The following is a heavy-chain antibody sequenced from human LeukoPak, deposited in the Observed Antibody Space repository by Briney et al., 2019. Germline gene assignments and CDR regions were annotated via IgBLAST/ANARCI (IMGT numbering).Heavy chain of an antibody. CDR2: INHSRTT. D-gene: IGHD6-13*01. J-gene: IGHJ4*02. Sequence: PSETLSLTCAVYGGSFSGYYWSWIRQPPGKGLEWIGGINHSRTTNCNPSLKSRVTISVDTSKNQFSLKLSSVTAADTAVYYCARDSSSSWYRRAATDYWGQGTLVTVSS. CDR1: GGSFSGYY. V-gene: IGHV4-34*01. CDR3: ARDSSSSWYRRAATDY.